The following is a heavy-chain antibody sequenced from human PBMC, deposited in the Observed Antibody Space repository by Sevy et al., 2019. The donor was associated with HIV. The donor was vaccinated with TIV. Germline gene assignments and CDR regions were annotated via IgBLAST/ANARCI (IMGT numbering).Heavy chain of an antibody. CDR3: ARAIALADSY. D-gene: IGHD6-13*01. V-gene: IGHV3-7*01. CDR2: IKPDGSKK. J-gene: IGHJ4*02. CDR1: GFTFSIYW. Sequence: GGSLRLSCAASGFTFSIYWMTWVRQAPGKGLEWVANIKPDGSKKYYVDSVKGRFTISRDKAENSLYLQINSLRAEDTAVYYCARAIALADSYWGQGTQVTVSS.